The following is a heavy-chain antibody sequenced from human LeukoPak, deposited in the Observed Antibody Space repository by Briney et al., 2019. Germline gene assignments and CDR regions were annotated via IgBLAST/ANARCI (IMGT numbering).Heavy chain of an antibody. J-gene: IGHJ4*02. CDR3: AKERQTGDYFTSDF. Sequence: GGSLRLSCAASGFSFGTYTMNWVRQAPGKGLEWVSAINGRGDSTFYADSVKGQFTISRDNSKSTVYLQMNSLRADDTAVYYCAKERQTGDYFTSDFWGQRTLVTV. CDR1: GFSFGTYT. D-gene: IGHD4-17*01. V-gene: IGHV3-23*01. CDR2: INGRGDST.